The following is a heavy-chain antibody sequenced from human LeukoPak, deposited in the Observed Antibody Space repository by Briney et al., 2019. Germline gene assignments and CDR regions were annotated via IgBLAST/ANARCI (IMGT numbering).Heavy chain of an antibody. V-gene: IGHV3-48*03. CDR3: VRDRGGTYSGDNLFDP. Sequence: GGSLRLSCAASGFTFSTYEMNWVRQAPGKGLEWLSYIIGDGTTTQYADSGRDRFTISRDNDKNSLYLQMNSLRADDTAVYYCVRDRGGTYSGDNLFDPWGQGTLVTVSS. CDR2: IIGDGTTT. D-gene: IGHD1/OR15-1a*01. J-gene: IGHJ5*02. CDR1: GFTFSTYE.